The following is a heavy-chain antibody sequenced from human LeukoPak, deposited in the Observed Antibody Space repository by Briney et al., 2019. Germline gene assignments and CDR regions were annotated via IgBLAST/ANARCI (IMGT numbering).Heavy chain of an antibody. V-gene: IGHV3-23*01. CDR2: ISDSGSRT. D-gene: IGHD3-10*01. J-gene: IGHJ6*02. CDR1: GFTFSNYA. Sequence: PGGSLRLSCAASGFTFSNYAMSWVRQAPGKGLEWVSTISDSGSRTYYADSVKGRFTISRDNYKNTVSLQMDSLRAEDTAIYYCAKVPYSDYGSGRPPFMDVWGQGTTVAVSS. CDR3: AKVPYSDYGSGRPPFMDV.